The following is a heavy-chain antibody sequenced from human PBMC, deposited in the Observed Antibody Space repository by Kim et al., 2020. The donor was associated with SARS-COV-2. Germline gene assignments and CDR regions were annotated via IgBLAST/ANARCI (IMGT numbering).Heavy chain of an antibody. J-gene: IGHJ4*02. Sequence: ASVKVSCKASGYTFTSYAMNWVRQAPGQGLEWMGWINTNTGNPTYAQGFTGRFVFSLDTSVSTAYLQISSLKAEDTAVYYCARGALRYFDWLLYEGIDYWGQGTLVTVSS. CDR3: ARGALRYFDWLLYEGIDY. CDR2: INTNTGNP. CDR1: GYTFTSYA. V-gene: IGHV7-4-1*02. D-gene: IGHD3-9*01.